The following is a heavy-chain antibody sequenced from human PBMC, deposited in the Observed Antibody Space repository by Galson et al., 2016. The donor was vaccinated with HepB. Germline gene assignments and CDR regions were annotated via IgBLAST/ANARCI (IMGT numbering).Heavy chain of an antibody. V-gene: IGHV1-18*01. CDR1: GYSFVSDG. Sequence: QSGAEVKKPGASVKFSCKASGYSFVSDGISWVRQAPGQGLEWMAWISAYSGDTKYAQNFQGRVTLTTDTSTSTASMELRSLRSDDTAVYYCAKDRGGHCSGDTCRSIDFWGQGTLVTVSS. CDR3: AKDRGGHCSGDTCRSIDF. D-gene: IGHD2-8*02. J-gene: IGHJ4*02. CDR2: ISAYSGDT.